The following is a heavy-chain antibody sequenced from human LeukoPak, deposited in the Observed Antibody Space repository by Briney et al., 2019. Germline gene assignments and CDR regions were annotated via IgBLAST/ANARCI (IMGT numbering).Heavy chain of an antibody. CDR3: ARVDGGYYYFDY. V-gene: IGHV4-59*11. J-gene: IGHJ4*02. CDR1: GGSISSHY. D-gene: IGHD2-21*02. CDR2: IYYSGST. Sequence: SETLSLTCTVSGGSISSHYWRWIRQPPGEGMGWVGYIYYSGSTNYNPSLKSRVTIPVDTSKNHFSLKLSSVTAADTAVYYCARVDGGYYYFDYWGQGTLVTVSS.